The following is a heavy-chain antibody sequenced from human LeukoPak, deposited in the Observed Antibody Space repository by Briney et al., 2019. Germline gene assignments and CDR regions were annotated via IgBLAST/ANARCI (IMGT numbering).Heavy chain of an antibody. CDR1: GFTFSRYS. CDR3: ARDPPLGSCSTISCPHLDY. Sequence: GGSLRLSGAASGFTFSRYSMNWVRQAPGKGLEWVSSISSSSSFIYYADSVKGRFTISRDNAKNSLYLQMNSLRAEDTAVYYCARDPPLGSCSTISCPHLDYWGQGTLVTVSS. CDR2: ISSSSSFI. V-gene: IGHV3-21*01. D-gene: IGHD2-2*01. J-gene: IGHJ4*02.